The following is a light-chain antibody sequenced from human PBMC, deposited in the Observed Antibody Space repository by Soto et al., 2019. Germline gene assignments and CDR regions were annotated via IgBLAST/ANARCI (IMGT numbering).Light chain of an antibody. V-gene: IGKV1-8*01. CDR3: QQYNNWPPSIT. CDR1: QGISSY. Sequence: AIRMTQSPSSLSASTGDRVTITCRASQGISSYLAWYQQKPGKAPKLLIYAASTLQSGVPSRFSGSGSGTDFTLTISSLQSEDFALYYCQQYNNWPPSITFGQGTRLEIK. J-gene: IGKJ5*01. CDR2: AAS.